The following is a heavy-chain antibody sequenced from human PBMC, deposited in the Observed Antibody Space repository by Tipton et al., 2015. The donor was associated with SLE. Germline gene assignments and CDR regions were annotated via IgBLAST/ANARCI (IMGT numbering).Heavy chain of an antibody. Sequence: TLSLTCTVSGASISSKYWSWFRQPPGRRPEWIAYIYDSGTTKYNPSLKRRVTISMATPKNQFSLKLSSATAADTAVYYCARAPGLDRDYYYYYYMDVWGKGTTVTVSS. CDR3: ARAPGLDRDYYYYYYMDV. CDR1: GASISSKY. J-gene: IGHJ6*03. D-gene: IGHD3/OR15-3a*01. CDR2: IYDSGTT. V-gene: IGHV4-59*12.